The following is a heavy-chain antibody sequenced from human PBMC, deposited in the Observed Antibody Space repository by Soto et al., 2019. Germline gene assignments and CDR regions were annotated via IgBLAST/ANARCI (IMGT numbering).Heavy chain of an antibody. CDR2: IIPMFPTT. CDR3: TKDGDSADYGY. Sequence: QVHLVQSGPEVKRPGSSVKVSCKASGDTFGRNAIHWVRQAPGQGLEWMGGIIPMFPTTNYAQKFKGRLTIDADKSTRTAYMEMTSLRSEDTAVYYCTKDGDSADYGYWGQGTLVTVSS. D-gene: IGHD2-21*01. CDR1: GDTFGRNA. V-gene: IGHV1-69*06. J-gene: IGHJ4*02.